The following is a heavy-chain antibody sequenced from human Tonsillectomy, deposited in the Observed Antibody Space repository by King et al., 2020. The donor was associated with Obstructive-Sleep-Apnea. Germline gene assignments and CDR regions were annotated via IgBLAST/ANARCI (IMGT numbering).Heavy chain of an antibody. Sequence: VQLVESGGGLVRTGGSLRLSCAASGFTFTIAWMSWVRQAPGKGLEWLGRIKNKAEGGTTDYASPVKGRFTIPRDDSKNTLYLQMNSLKIEDTGVDYCISDSSGWLGALDFDYWGQGTLVTVSS. J-gene: IGHJ4*02. D-gene: IGHD6-19*01. V-gene: IGHV3-15*01. CDR3: ISDSSGWLGALDFDY. CDR2: IKNKAEGGTT. CDR1: GFTFTIAW.